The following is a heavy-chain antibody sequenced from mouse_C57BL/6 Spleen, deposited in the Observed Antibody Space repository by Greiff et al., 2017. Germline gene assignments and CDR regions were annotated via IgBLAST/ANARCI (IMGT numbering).Heavy chain of an antibody. CDR2: ISDGGSYT. CDR1: GFTFSSYA. Sequence: VQLKESGGGLVKPGGSLQLSCAASGFTFSSYAMSWVRQTPEKRLEWVATISDGGSYTYYPDNVKGRFTISRDNAKNNLYLQMSHLKSEDTAMYYCARRGGDYETVYFDYWGQGTTLTVSS. J-gene: IGHJ2*01. V-gene: IGHV5-4*01. CDR3: ARRGGDYETVYFDY. D-gene: IGHD2-4*01.